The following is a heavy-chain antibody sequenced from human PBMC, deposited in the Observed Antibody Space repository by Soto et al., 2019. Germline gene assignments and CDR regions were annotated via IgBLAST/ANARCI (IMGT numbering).Heavy chain of an antibody. J-gene: IGHJ3*02. CDR3: ATVPREQWLANAFDI. CDR2: FDPEDGET. Sequence: ASVKVSCKVSGNTLTELSMHWVRQAPGKGLEWMGGFDPEDGETIYAQKFQGRVTMTEDTSTDTAYMELSSLRSEDTAVYYCATVPREQWLANAFDIWGQGTMVTVSS. CDR1: GNTLTELS. D-gene: IGHD6-19*01. V-gene: IGHV1-24*01.